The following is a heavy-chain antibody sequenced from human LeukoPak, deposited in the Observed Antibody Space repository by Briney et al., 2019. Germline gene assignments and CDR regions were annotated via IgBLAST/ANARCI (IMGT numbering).Heavy chain of an antibody. D-gene: IGHD5-18*01. CDR2: ISGSGDST. V-gene: IGHV3-23*01. CDR3: AKDHGYNYGYNSY. J-gene: IGHJ4*02. CDR1: GFTFSSYA. Sequence: GGSLRLSCAASGFTFSSYAMSWVRQAPGKGLEWVSAISGSGDSTDFADSVRGRFTISRDNSKNTLYLQMNSLRAEDAAVYYCAKDHGYNYGYNSYWGQGTLVTVSS.